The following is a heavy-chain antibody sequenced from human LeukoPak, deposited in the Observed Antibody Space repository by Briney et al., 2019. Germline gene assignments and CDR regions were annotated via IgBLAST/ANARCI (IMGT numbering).Heavy chain of an antibody. Sequence: PGGSLRLSCAASGFTFSSYGMHWVRQAPGKGLEWVAVISYDGSNTYYADPVRGRFTISSDNSKNTLYLQMNSLRAEDTAVYYCAKDLWVYMTTTHGMDVWGQGTTVTVSS. CDR3: AKDLWVYMTTTHGMDV. CDR1: GFTFSSYG. CDR2: ISYDGSNT. D-gene: IGHD4-17*01. J-gene: IGHJ6*02. V-gene: IGHV3-30*18.